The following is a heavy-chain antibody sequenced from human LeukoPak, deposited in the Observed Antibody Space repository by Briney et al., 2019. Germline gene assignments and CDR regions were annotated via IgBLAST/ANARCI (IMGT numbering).Heavy chain of an antibody. CDR3: AIVRSGSYSGMDV. J-gene: IGHJ6*02. V-gene: IGHV4-59*01. CDR2: IYYSGST. Sequence: SETLSLTCTVSGGSISSYYWSWIRQPPGKGLEWLGYIYYSGSTNYNPSLKSRVTISVDTSKNQFSLKLSSVTAADTAVDYCAIVRSGSYSGMDVWGQGTTVTVSS. D-gene: IGHD1-26*01. CDR1: GGSISSYY.